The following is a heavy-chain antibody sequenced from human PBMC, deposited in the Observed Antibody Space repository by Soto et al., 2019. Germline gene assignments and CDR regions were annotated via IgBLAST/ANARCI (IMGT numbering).Heavy chain of an antibody. CDR3: ARGEGITMIVVVISLDY. Sequence: GASVKVSWKASGYTLTSYYMHWVRQSPGQGLEWMGIINPSGGSTSYAQKFQGRVTMTRDTSTSTVYMELSSLRSEDTAVYYCARGEGITMIVVVISLDYWGQGTLVTVSS. CDR2: INPSGGST. V-gene: IGHV1-46*01. J-gene: IGHJ4*02. CDR1: GYTLTSYY. D-gene: IGHD3-22*01.